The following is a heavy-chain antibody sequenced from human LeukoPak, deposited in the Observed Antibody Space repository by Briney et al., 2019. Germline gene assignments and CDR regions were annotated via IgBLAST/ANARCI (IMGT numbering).Heavy chain of an antibody. D-gene: IGHD2-2*01. CDR3: ARVGSWQGVPAGAFDY. V-gene: IGHV1-18*01. J-gene: IGHJ4*02. CDR2: ISAYNGNT. Sequence: ASVKVSCKASGYTFTSYGISWVRQAPGQGLEWMGWISAYNGNTNYAQKLQGRVTMTTDTSTSTAYMELSSLRSEDAAVYYCARVGSWQGVPAGAFDYWGQGTLVTVSS. CDR1: GYTFTSYG.